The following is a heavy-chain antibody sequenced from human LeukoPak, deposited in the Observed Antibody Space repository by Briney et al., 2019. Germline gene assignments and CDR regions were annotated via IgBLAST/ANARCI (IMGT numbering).Heavy chain of an antibody. CDR1: GYTLTSYG. Sequence: ASVKVSCKASGYTLTSYGFSWVRQAPGQGLGWMGWISGYNGNTNYAQSLQGRVTMTMDTSTSTAYMELRSLRSDDTAVYYCARDPAFRGAQMEYWGQGTLVTVSS. J-gene: IGHJ4*02. V-gene: IGHV1-18*01. CDR2: ISGYNGNT. D-gene: IGHD3-10*01. CDR3: ARDPAFRGAQMEY.